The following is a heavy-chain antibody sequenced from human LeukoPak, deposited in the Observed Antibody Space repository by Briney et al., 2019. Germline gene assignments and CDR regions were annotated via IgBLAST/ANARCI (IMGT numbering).Heavy chain of an antibody. D-gene: IGHD3-22*01. Sequence: GGSLRLSCAASGFTFSSYAMSWVRQAPGKGLEWVSAISGSGGSTYYADSVKGRFTISRDNSNNTLYLQMNSLRAEDTAVYYCAKAPGGIYFDSSGYYYFDYWGQGTLVTVSS. CDR3: AKAPGGIYFDSSGYYYFDY. CDR2: ISGSGGST. J-gene: IGHJ4*02. V-gene: IGHV3-23*01. CDR1: GFTFSSYA.